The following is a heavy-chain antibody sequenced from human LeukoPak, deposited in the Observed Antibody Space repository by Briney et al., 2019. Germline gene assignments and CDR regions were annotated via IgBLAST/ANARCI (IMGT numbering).Heavy chain of an antibody. CDR2: IGGGDT. J-gene: IGHJ4*02. CDR3: AKDGQSFNSMWDYLDS. V-gene: IGHV3-23*01. D-gene: IGHD1-26*01. CDR1: GFDFSTYA. Sequence: AGGSLRLSCAASGFDFSTYAMSWVRQAPGKGLEWVSGIGGGDTHYADSVKGRFTISRDNPKSTVELHMSSLRVEDTAVYYCAKDGQSFNSMWDYLDSWGRGTLVTVSS.